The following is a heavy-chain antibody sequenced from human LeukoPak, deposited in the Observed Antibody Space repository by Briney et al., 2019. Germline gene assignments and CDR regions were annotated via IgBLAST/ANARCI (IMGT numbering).Heavy chain of an antibody. CDR2: INHSGST. CDR1: GGSFSGYY. V-gene: IGHV4-34*01. CDR3: ARGVTFGRLDI. Sequence: SETLSLTCAVYGGSFSGYYWSWIRQPPGKGLEWIGEINHSGSTNYSPSLKSRVTISVDTSKNQFSLKLSSVTAADTAVYYCARGVTFGRLDIWGQGTMVTVSS. D-gene: IGHD2-21*02. J-gene: IGHJ3*02.